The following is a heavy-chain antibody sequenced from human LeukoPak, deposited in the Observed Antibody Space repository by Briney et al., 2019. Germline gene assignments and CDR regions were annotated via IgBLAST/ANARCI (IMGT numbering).Heavy chain of an antibody. CDR1: GFTFSSYA. CDR2: FSGDNGDT. CDR3: AKRSAASSGWFDS. V-gene: IGHV3-23*01. Sequence: GGSLRLSCTTSGFTFSSYAMSWVRQAPGKGLDWVSTFSGDNGDTYYVDSVKGRFTISTDDSSNTLYLQMYRLRAEGTAVYYIAKRSAASSGWFDSWGQGTLVTVSS. D-gene: IGHD3-3*01. J-gene: IGHJ5*01.